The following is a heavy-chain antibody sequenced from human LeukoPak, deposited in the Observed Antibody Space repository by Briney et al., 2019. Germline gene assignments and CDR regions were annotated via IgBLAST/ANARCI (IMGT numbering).Heavy chain of an antibody. CDR3: ARYLGIARHDGFDI. CDR1: GGTFSSYA. V-gene: IGHV1-69*05. Sequence: SVKVSCKASGGTFSSYAISWVRQAPGQGLEWMGGIIPIFGTANYAQKFQGRVTITTDESTNTAYMELSSLRTEDTAVYYCARYLGIARHDGFDIWGQGTMVTVSS. CDR2: IIPIFGTA. D-gene: IGHD6-13*01. J-gene: IGHJ3*02.